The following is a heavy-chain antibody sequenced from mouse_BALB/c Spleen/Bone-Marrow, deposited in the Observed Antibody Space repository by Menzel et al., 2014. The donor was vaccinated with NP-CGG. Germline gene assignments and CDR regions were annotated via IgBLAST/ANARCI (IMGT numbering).Heavy chain of an antibody. J-gene: IGHJ1*01. CDR3: ALITAATFSYWYFDV. V-gene: IGHV14-3*02. CDR2: IDPANGHT. Sequence: VQLQQPGAELVKPGASVKLSCTASGFNIKDTYMHWVKQRPEQGLEWIGRIDPANGHTKYDPKFQGKATITADTSSNTAYLQLSSLTSEDTAVYYCALITAATFSYWYFDVWGAGTTVTVSS. D-gene: IGHD1-2*01. CDR1: GFNIKDTY.